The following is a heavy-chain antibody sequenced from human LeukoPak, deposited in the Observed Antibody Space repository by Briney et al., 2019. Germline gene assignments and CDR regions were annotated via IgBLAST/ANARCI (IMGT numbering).Heavy chain of an antibody. CDR2: ISGVSDNI. D-gene: IGHD4-17*01. Sequence: GGSLGLSCAASGFTFRDSYMTWIRQAPGKGLEWLSHISGVSDNIYYADSMEGRFTISRDNAKNSLYLQMNSLRAEDTAVYYCARGYTVTADYWGQGTLVTVSS. CDR1: GFTFRDSY. V-gene: IGHV3-11*04. CDR3: ARGYTVTADY. J-gene: IGHJ4*02.